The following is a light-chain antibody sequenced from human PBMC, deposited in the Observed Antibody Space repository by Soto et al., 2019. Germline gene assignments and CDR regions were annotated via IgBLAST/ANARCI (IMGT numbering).Light chain of an antibody. CDR2: GAS. CDR3: QEYDNSPRT. Sequence: EIVLTQSPGTLSLSPGERATLSCRASQSVSSSYLAWYQQKPGQAPRLLIYGASSSATGIPDRFSGSGSGTDFTLTISRLEPEDFAVYYWQEYDNSPRTFGQGTKVEIK. V-gene: IGKV3-20*01. J-gene: IGKJ1*01. CDR1: QSVSSSY.